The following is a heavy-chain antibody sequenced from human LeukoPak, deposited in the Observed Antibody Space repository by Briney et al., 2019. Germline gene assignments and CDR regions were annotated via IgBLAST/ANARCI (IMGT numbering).Heavy chain of an antibody. Sequence: GGSLRLSCAASGFTFSSYGMHWVRQAPGKGLEWVAFIRYDGSNKYYADSVKGRFTISRDNSKNTLYLQMNSLRAEDTAVYYCAKDRGYGDYVGDYWGQGTLVTVSS. CDR1: GFTFSSYG. J-gene: IGHJ4*02. CDR3: AKDRGYGDYVGDY. V-gene: IGHV3-30*02. CDR2: IRYDGSNK. D-gene: IGHD4-17*01.